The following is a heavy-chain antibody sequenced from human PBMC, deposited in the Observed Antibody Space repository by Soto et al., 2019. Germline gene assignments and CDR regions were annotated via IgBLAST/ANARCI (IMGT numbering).Heavy chain of an antibody. CDR2: ISASGGST. J-gene: IGHJ4*02. CDR1: GFTFSSNA. D-gene: IGHD5-18*01. Sequence: GGSLRLSCAASGFTFSSNAMSWVRQAPGKGLEWVSAISASGGSTYYADSVKGRFTISRDSSKTTLFMQMNSLRAEDTAIYYCAIDRYTAIDPSFDSWGQGTLVTVSS. CDR3: AIDRYTAIDPSFDS. V-gene: IGHV3-23*01.